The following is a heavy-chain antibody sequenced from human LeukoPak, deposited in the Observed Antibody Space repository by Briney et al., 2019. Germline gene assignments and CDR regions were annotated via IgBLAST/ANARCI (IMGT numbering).Heavy chain of an antibody. CDR2: IYPGNSDT. J-gene: IGHJ3*02. V-gene: IGHV5-51*01. Sequence: GESLKISCKGSGYSFTSHWIGWVRQMPGKDLEWMGVIYPGNSDTIYSPSFQGQVTISADKSVTTAYLQWNSLTASDTAMFYCERQGGGKDTFDIWGQGTMVTVSS. CDR3: ERQGGGKDTFDI. CDR1: GYSFTSHW. D-gene: IGHD3-16*01.